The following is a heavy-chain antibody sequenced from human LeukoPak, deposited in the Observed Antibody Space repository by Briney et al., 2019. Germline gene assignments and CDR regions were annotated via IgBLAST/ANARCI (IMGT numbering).Heavy chain of an antibody. V-gene: IGHV1-2*02. D-gene: IGHD3-10*01. Sequence: SVKVSCKASGYTFIDYYIQWVRQAPGQGREWMGWGNPNRGGTNYAQKFQGRVTMTRDTSLSTAYMELSRLRSDDTAVYYCARVPDYHGSGSHPHLDYWGQGTLVTVSS. J-gene: IGHJ4*02. CDR2: GNPNRGGT. CDR1: GYTFIDYY. CDR3: ARVPDYHGSGSHPHLDY.